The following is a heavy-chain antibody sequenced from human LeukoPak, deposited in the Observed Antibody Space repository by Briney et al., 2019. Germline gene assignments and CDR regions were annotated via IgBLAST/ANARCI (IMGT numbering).Heavy chain of an antibody. CDR3: AREIYCSGGSCSLDAFDI. CDR2: IYHSGST. J-gene: IGHJ3*02. Sequence: GSLRLSCAASGFTFSSYEMNWVRQAPGKGLEWIGSIYHSGSTYYNPSLKSRVTISVDTSKNQFSLKLSSVTAADTAVYYCAREIYCSGGSCSLDAFDIWGQGTMVTVSS. CDR1: GFTFSSYE. V-gene: IGHV4-38-2*02. D-gene: IGHD2-15*01.